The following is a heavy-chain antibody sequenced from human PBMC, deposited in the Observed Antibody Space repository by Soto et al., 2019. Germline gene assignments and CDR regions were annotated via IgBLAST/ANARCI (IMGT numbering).Heavy chain of an antibody. CDR3: ARDSGWLRGGQTFDY. CDR2: IIPIFGTA. CDR1: GGTFSSYA. D-gene: IGHD5-12*01. V-gene: IGHV1-69*13. J-gene: IGHJ4*02. Sequence: SVKVSCKASGGTFSSYAISWVRQAPGQGLEWMGGIIPIFGTANYAQKFQGRVTITADESTSTAYMELSSLRSEDTAVYYCARDSGWLRGGQTFDYWGQGTLVTVSS.